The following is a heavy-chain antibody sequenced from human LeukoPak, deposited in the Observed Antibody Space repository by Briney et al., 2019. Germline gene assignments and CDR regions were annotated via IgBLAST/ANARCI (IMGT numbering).Heavy chain of an antibody. CDR3: ASLTNWYFYL. V-gene: IGHV3-53*01. Sequence: GGSLRLSCAASGFTVSSNHMNWVRQAPGKGLEWVSLIYSGGTTYYSDSVKGRCTISRDSYKNTLYLQMSSLTAEDTAVYYCASLTNWYFYLWGRGTLVTVSS. CDR2: IYSGGTT. CDR1: GFTVSSNH. J-gene: IGHJ2*01. D-gene: IGHD1-14*01.